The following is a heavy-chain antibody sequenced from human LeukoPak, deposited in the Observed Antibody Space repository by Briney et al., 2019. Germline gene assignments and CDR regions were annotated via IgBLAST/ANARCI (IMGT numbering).Heavy chain of an antibody. CDR2: IYYSGST. CDR1: GGSISSYY. D-gene: IGHD3-10*01. J-gene: IGHJ1*01. V-gene: IGHV4-59*12. CDR3: ARGRLLWFGESASEYFQH. Sequence: PSETLSLTCTVSGGSISSYYWSWIRQPPGKGLEWIGYIYYSGSTNYNPSLKSRVTISVDTSKNQFSLKLSSVTAADTAVYYCARGRLLWFGESASEYFQHWGQGTLVTVSS.